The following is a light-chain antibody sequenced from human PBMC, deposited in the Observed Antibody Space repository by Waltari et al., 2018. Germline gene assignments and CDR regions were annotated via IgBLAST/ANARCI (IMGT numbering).Light chain of an antibody. CDR2: INN. J-gene: IGLJ2*01. Sequence: QSVLTQPPSVSGTPGQRVSTSCSGSSSNIGSKSVNWYQQVPGTAPKLRIYINNQRPSGVPDRFSGSKSGTSASLAISGLQSEDEADYYCATWDDSLNGLFGGGTRLTVL. CDR3: ATWDDSLNGL. CDR1: SSNIGSKS. V-gene: IGLV1-44*01.